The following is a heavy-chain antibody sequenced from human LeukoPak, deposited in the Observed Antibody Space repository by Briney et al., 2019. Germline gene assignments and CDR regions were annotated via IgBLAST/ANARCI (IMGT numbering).Heavy chain of an antibody. V-gene: IGHV3-11*01. J-gene: IGHJ6*02. CDR2: ISSSGSTI. CDR1: GFTFSDYY. D-gene: IGHD2-15*01. Sequence: GGSLRLSCAASGFTFSDYYMSWIRQAPGKGLEWVSYISSSGSTIYYADSVKGRFTISRDNAKNSLYLQMNSLRAEDTAVYYCASGSQQHYYYYGMDVWGQGTTVTVSS. CDR3: ASGSQQHYYYYGMDV.